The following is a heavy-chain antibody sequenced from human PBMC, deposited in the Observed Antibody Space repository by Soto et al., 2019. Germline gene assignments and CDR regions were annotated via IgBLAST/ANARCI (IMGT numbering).Heavy chain of an antibody. J-gene: IGHJ5*02. Sequence: QVQLQESGPGLVKPSETLSLTCTVSGAFSSTYYWSWIRQPPGKGLEWIGYMNNIGRTNYNPSLKRRVTLSLDTSKNQFTLKLSSVIAADTAVYYCARSFCRDAVRCNWFDPWCLGTRFTASS. D-gene: IGHD2-8*01. CDR1: GAFSSTYY. V-gene: IGHV4-59*01. CDR3: ARSFCRDAVRCNWFDP. CDR2: MNNIGRT.